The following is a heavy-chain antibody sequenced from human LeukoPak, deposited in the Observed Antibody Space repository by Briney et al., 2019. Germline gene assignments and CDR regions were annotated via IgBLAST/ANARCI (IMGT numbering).Heavy chain of an antibody. V-gene: IGHV4-61*02. CDR2: IYTSGST. Sequence: SETLSLTCTVSGGSISSGSYYWSWIRQPAGKGLEWIGRIYTSGSTNYNPSLKSRVTISVDTSKNQFSLKLSSVTAADTVVYYCASAGYSDAFDIWGQGTMVTVSS. J-gene: IGHJ3*02. CDR1: GGSISSGSYY. D-gene: IGHD5-18*01. CDR3: ASAGYSDAFDI.